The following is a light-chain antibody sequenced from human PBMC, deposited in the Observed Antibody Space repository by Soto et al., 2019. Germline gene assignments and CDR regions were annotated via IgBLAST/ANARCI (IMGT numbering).Light chain of an antibody. CDR2: DAS. CDR1: QSVSSY. J-gene: IGKJ1*01. V-gene: IGKV3-11*01. CDR3: QQYSNWPPWP. Sequence: EIVLTHSPATLAWSPGERATLSCRASQSVSSYLAWYQHKPGQAPRLLIYDASNRATGIPARFSGSGSGTDFTLTISELQSEDFAFYYCQQYSNWPPWPVGPGTKVDIK.